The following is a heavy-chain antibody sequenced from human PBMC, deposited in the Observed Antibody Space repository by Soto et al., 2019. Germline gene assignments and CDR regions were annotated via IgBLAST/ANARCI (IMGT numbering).Heavy chain of an antibody. V-gene: IGHV1-24*01. CDR3: ATVRDIVVVVAANEAFDI. Sequence: VASEKVSCKVSGYTLTELSMHWVRQAPGKGLEWMGGFDPEDGETIYAQKFQGRVTMTEDTSTDTAYMELSSLRSEDTAVYYCATVRDIVVVVAANEAFDIWGKGTMVTV. CDR1: GYTLTELS. J-gene: IGHJ3*02. CDR2: FDPEDGET. D-gene: IGHD2-15*01.